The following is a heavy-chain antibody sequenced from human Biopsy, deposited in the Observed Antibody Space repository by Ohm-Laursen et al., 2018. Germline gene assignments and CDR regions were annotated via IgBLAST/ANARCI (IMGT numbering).Heavy chain of an antibody. Sequence: SLRLSCAAPGFTFGDYYMSWIRQAPGKGLEWLSYISGSGVTKMYADSVKGRFTVSRDNAKNSLYLEMNNLTVEDTAVDYCATDGAGSYNEDWGQGTLVSVSS. CDR3: ATDGAGSYNED. CDR2: ISGSGVTK. V-gene: IGHV3-11*01. J-gene: IGHJ4*02. CDR1: GFTFGDYY. D-gene: IGHD3-10*01.